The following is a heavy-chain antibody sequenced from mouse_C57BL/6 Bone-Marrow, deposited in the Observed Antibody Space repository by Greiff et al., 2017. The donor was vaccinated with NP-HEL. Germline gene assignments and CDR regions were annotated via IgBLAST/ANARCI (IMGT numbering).Heavy chain of an antibody. CDR3: ARRYRGAMDY. Sequence: EVKLLQSGGGLVQPGASLKLSCESTEYEFPSHDMSWVRKTPEKRLELVAAINPDGGSTYYPDTMERRFIISRDNTKKTLYLQLSSLRSEDTAVYYCARRYRGAMDYWGQGTSVTVSS. CDR2: INPDGGST. D-gene: IGHD5-5*01. V-gene: IGHV5-2*03. CDR1: EYEFPSHD. J-gene: IGHJ4*01.